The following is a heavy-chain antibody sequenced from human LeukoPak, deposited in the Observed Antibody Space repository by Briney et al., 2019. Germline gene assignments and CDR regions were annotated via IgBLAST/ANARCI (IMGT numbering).Heavy chain of an antibody. CDR1: GCTFTSYA. V-gene: IGHV1-69*04. J-gene: IGHJ4*02. CDR2: IIPIFGIA. Sequence: ASVKVSCKASGCTFTSYAISWVRQAPGQGLEWMGRIIPIFGIANYAQKFQGRVTITADKSTSTAYMELSSLRSEDTAVYYCARTGIVEMATNCLDYWGQGTLVTVSS. CDR3: ARTGIVEMATNCLDY. D-gene: IGHD5-24*01.